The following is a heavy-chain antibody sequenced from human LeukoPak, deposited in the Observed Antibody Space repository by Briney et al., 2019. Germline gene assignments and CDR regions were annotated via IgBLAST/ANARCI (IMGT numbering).Heavy chain of an antibody. CDR1: GGSISSYY. J-gene: IGHJ4*02. CDR3: ARGYSGSYGRFDY. Sequence: SETLSLTCTVSGGSISSYYWSWIRQPPGKGLEWIGYIFYSGSTNCNPSLKSRVTISVDTSKNQFSLNLSSVTAADTAVYYCARGYSGSYGRFDYWGQGTLVTVSS. D-gene: IGHD1-26*01. CDR2: IFYSGST. V-gene: IGHV4-59*01.